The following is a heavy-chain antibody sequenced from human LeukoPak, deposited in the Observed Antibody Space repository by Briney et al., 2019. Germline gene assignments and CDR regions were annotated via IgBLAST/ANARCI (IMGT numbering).Heavy chain of an antibody. CDR1: GFSFSTYG. D-gene: IGHD5-24*01. J-gene: IGHJ4*02. Sequence: GGSLRLSCTASGFSFSTYGMSWVRQAPGKGLEWVSGITNGDGKTHYGDSVKGRFTISRDNLKNTLYLEMNSLRAEDTAVYFCASQIDGYFDYWGQGTLVTVSS. CDR3: ASQIDGYFDY. V-gene: IGHV3-23*01. CDR2: ITNGDGKT.